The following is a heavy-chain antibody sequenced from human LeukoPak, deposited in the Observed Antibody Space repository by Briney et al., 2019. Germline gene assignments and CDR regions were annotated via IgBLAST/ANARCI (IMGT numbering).Heavy chain of an antibody. V-gene: IGHV4-39*07. CDR2: IYYNGGT. D-gene: IGHD3-9*01. J-gene: IGHJ5*02. CDR3: ARIAYDILTGRLDWFDP. Sequence: SETLSLTCTVSGGSISSSSYYWGWIRPPPGKGREGRGRIYYNGGTSDNPSLKSRVTISVDTSKNQFSLKLSSVTATDAAVSYCARIAYDILTGRLDWFDPWGQGTLVTVSS. CDR1: GGSISSSSYY.